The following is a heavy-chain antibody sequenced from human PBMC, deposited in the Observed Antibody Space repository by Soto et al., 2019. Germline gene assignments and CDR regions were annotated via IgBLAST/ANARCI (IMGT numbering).Heavy chain of an antibody. CDR2: ISGSGGST. V-gene: IGHV3-23*01. D-gene: IGHD5-12*01. Sequence: QPGGSLRLSCAASGFSFSSYVMNWVRQAPGKGLEWVSSISGSGGSTYNADSVKGRFTISRDNSKNTLYLQMNSLRAEDTAVYYCAKSRDGYKGYFDYWGQGTLVTVSS. CDR1: GFSFSSYV. CDR3: AKSRDGYKGYFDY. J-gene: IGHJ4*02.